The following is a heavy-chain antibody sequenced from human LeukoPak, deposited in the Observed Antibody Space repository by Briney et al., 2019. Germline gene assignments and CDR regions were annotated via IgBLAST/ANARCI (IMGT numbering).Heavy chain of an antibody. CDR2: ISAYNGNT. D-gene: IGHD2-2*02. Sequence: GASVKVSCKASGYTFTSYDINWVRQATGQGLEWMGWISAYNGNTNYAQKLQGRVTMTTDTSTSTAYMELRSLRSDDTAVYYCAGDPWYQLLYELSYYYYGMDVWGQGTTVTVSS. V-gene: IGHV1-18*01. CDR3: AGDPWYQLLYELSYYYYGMDV. CDR1: GYTFTSYD. J-gene: IGHJ6*02.